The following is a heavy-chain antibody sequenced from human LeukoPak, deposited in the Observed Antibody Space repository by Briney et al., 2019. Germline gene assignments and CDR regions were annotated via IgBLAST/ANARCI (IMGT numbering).Heavy chain of an antibody. D-gene: IGHD6-13*01. CDR2: INPSGGST. J-gene: IGHJ4*02. CDR3: ARGGRGSSWYGTGYYFDY. CDR1: GYTFTSYY. V-gene: IGHV1-46*01. Sequence: GASVKVSCKASGYTFTSYYMHWVLQAPGQGLEWMGIINPSGGSTSYAQKFQGRVTMTRDTSTSTVYMELSSLRSEDTAVYYCARGGRGSSWYGTGYYFDYWGQGTLVTVSS.